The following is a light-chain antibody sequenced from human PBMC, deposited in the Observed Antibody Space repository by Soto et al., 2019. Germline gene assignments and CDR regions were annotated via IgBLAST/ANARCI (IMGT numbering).Light chain of an antibody. J-gene: IGKJ1*01. CDR3: EQENRYST. V-gene: IGKV1-5*01. CDR2: DAS. Sequence: DIQMTQSPSTLSASVGDRVTITCRASQSISSWLAWYQQKPGKAPKLLIYDASSLESGVPSRFSGRGSGTEYTLAISSRQPDDFTSYYCEQENRYSTFGRETK. CDR1: QSISSW.